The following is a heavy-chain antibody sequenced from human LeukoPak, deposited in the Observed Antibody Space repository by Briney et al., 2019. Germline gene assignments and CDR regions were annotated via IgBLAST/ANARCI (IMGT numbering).Heavy chain of an antibody. CDR2: IYHTGST. Sequence: SETLSLTCTVSIGSISSYYWSWIRQPPGKRLEWIGYIYHTGSTNYNPSLKSRVTISVDTSKNQFSLKLSSVTAADTAVYYCATLSYSSGWYEGDYWGQGTLVTVSS. D-gene: IGHD6-19*01. CDR3: ATLSYSSGWYEGDY. V-gene: IGHV4-59*01. J-gene: IGHJ4*02. CDR1: IGSISSYY.